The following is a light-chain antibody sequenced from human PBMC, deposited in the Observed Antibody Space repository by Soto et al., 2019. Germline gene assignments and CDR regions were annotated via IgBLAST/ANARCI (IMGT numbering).Light chain of an antibody. CDR1: QSLLSSSDNRNY. CDR3: QTYYRVPLT. CDR2: WAS. Sequence: DVVRTQSPDSLALSLGERATINCKSSQSLLSSSDNRNYLAWFQQKVGQPPKLLIRWASTRESGVPDRFSASGSATDVTLTINSLQAEDVAVYYCQTYYRVPLTFGGGTKVELK. V-gene: IGKV4-1*01. J-gene: IGKJ4*01.